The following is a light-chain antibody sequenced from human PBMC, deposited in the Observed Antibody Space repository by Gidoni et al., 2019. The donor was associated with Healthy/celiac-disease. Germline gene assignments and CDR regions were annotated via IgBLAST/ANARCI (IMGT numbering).Light chain of an antibody. CDR3: QQSYSTPIT. CDR2: AAS. CDR1: QSISSY. J-gene: IGKJ5*01. V-gene: IGKV1-39*01. Sequence: DIQMTQSPSSLSASVGDRVTITCRASQSISSYLNWYQQKPGKAPKLLIYAASSLQSGVPSRFSGSGSGTDFNLTISSLQPEDFATYYCQQSYSTPITVGQGTRLEIK.